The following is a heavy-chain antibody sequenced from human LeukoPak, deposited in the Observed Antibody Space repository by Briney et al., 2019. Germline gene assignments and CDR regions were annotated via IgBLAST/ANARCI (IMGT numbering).Heavy chain of an antibody. D-gene: IGHD6-6*01. CDR2: IIPIFGTA. CDR3: AIRWYSSSSDDY. Sequence: ASVKVSCKASGGTFSSYAISWVRQAPGQGLEWMGGIIPIFGTANYAQKFQGRVTITADESTSTAYMELSSLRSEDTAVYYCAIRWYSSSSDDYWGQGTLVTVSS. V-gene: IGHV1-69*01. J-gene: IGHJ4*02. CDR1: GGTFSSYA.